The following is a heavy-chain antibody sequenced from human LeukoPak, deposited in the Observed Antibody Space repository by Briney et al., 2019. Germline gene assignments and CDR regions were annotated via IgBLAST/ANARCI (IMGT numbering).Heavy chain of an antibody. CDR2: INHSGRT. J-gene: IGHJ4*02. CDR1: GGSISSYY. V-gene: IGHV4-34*01. Sequence: SETLSLTCTVSGGSISSYYWSWIRQPPGKGLEWIGEINHSGRTIYHPSLTSRVTISVDTSKNQFSLRLTSVTAADTAVYFCATLVSTRYYFDYWGQGTLVTVSS. CDR3: ATLVSTRYYFDY. D-gene: IGHD5/OR15-5a*01.